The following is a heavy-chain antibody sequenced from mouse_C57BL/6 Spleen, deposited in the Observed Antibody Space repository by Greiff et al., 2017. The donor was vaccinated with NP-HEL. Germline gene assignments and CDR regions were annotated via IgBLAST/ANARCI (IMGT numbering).Heavy chain of an antibody. CDR2: ISYDGSN. CDR3: ARRGSSGLAY. D-gene: IGHD3-2*02. J-gene: IGHJ3*01. Sequence: EVKLQESGPGLVKPSQSLSLTCSVTGYSITSGYYWNWIRQFPGNKLEWMGYISYDGSNNYNPSLKNRISITRDTSKNQFFLKLNSVTTEDTATYYCARRGSSGLAYWGQGTLVTVSA. V-gene: IGHV3-6*01. CDR1: GYSITSGYY.